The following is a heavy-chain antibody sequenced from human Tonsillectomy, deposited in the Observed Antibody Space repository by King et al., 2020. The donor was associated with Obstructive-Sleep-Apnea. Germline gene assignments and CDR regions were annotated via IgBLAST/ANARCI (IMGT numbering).Heavy chain of an antibody. D-gene: IGHD2-15*01. CDR1: GFIFGDYV. CDR3: TREECSAGSCYGFHFDY. Sequence: VQLVESGGGLVQPGRSLRLSCTASGFIFGDYVMTWFRQAPGKGLEWVGVIRSKAYGGTTEYAASVKGRFIISRDDSKSIAYLHMNSLKTEDTAVYYCTREECSAGSCYGFHFDYWGQGTLVTVSS. V-gene: IGHV3-49*03. J-gene: IGHJ4*02. CDR2: IRSKAYGGTT.